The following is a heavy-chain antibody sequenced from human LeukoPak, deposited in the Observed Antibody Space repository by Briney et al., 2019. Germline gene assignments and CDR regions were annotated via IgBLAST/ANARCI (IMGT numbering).Heavy chain of an antibody. CDR2: IYYSGST. V-gene: IGHV4-39*01. J-gene: IGHJ4*02. D-gene: IGHD3-22*01. Sequence: SETLSLTCTVSGGSISSPSYYWGWIRQPPGKGLEWIGSIYYSGSTYYNPSLKSRVTISVDKSKNQFSLKLSSVTAADTAVYYCARLSYYYDSSDFYYFFDYWGQGTLVTVSS. CDR3: ARLSYYYDSSDFYYFFDY. CDR1: GGSISSPSYY.